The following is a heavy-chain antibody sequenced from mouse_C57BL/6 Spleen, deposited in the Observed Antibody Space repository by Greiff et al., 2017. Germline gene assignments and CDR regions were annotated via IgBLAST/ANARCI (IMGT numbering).Heavy chain of an antibody. Sequence: VQLQQSGPELVKPGASVKISCKASGYSFTGYYMNWVKQSPEKSLEWIGAINPSTGGTTYNQKFKAKATLTVDKSSSTDYMQLKSLTSEDSAVYYCARGERRAWFAYWGQGTLVTVSA. CDR1: GYSFTGYY. CDR3: ARGERRAWFAY. CDR2: INPSTGGT. V-gene: IGHV1-42*01. J-gene: IGHJ3*01.